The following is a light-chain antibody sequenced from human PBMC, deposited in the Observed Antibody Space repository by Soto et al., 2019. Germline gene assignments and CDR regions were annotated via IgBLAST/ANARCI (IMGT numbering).Light chain of an antibody. V-gene: IGKV2-30*02. CDR1: QSLVHSDGITY. J-gene: IGKJ4*01. CDR2: KVS. CDR3: MQSTHWPPLT. Sequence: DVVMTQSPLSLPVTLGQPASISCRSSQSLVHSDGITYLNWFQQRPGQSPRRLIYKVSYRDSGVPDRFSGSGSGTDFPLKISRVEAEDVGIYYYMQSTHWPPLTFGGGTKVEIK.